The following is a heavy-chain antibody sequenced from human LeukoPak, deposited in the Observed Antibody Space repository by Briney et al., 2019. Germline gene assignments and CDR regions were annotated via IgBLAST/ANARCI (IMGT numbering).Heavy chain of an antibody. CDR2: INHSGSS. J-gene: IGHJ4*02. CDR3: ARAVTEMATTSVDY. D-gene: IGHD5-24*01. V-gene: IGHV4-34*01. Sequence: PSETLSLTCAVYGGSFSGYYWSWVRQPPGKGLEWIGEINHSGSSNYNPSLKGRVTISVDTSKNQFSLKLSSVTAADTAVYYCARAVTEMATTSVDYWGQGTLVTVSS. CDR1: GGSFSGYY.